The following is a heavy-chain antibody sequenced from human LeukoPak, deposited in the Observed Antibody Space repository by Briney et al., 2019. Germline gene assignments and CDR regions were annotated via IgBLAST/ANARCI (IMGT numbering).Heavy chain of an antibody. CDR3: ARGLGSYYNWFDP. J-gene: IGHJ5*02. D-gene: IGHD1-26*01. CDR2: INHSGST. CDR1: GGSFSGYY. V-gene: IGHV4-34*01. Sequence: SETLSLTYAVYGGSFSGYYWSWIRQPPGKGLEWIGEINHSGSTNYNPSLKSRVTISVDTSKNQFSLKLSSVTAADTAVYYCARGLGSYYNWFDPWGQGTLVTVSS.